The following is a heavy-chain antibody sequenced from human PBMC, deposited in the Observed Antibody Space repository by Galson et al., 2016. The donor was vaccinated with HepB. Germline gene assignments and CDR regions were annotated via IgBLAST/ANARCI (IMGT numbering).Heavy chain of an antibody. CDR1: GDSITSNNW. Sequence: ETLSLTCTVSGDSITSNNWWSWVRQTPGKGLEWIGEIYHSGISNYNPSLKSRVTISVDKSKNQISLRLTSVTASDTATYYCARDDNAIAVTAIAYWGQGILVTVSS. V-gene: IGHV4-4*02. CDR2: IYHSGIS. D-gene: IGHD6-19*01. J-gene: IGHJ4*02. CDR3: ARDDNAIAVTAIAY.